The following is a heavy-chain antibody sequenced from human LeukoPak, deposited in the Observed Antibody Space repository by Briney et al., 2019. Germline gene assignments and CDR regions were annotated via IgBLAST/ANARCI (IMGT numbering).Heavy chain of an antibody. V-gene: IGHV3-23*01. CDR3: ASSIAVAGTFDY. D-gene: IGHD6-19*01. CDR1: GFTFSSYA. CDR2: ISGSGGST. Sequence: PGGSLRLSCAASGFTFSSYAMSWVRQAPGKGLKWVSAISGSGGSTYYADSVKGRFTISRDNAKNSLYLQMNSLRAEDTALYYCASSIAVAGTFDYWGQGTLVTVSS. J-gene: IGHJ4*02.